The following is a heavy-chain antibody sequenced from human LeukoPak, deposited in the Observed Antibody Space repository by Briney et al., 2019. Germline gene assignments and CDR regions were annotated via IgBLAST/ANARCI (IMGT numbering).Heavy chain of an antibody. J-gene: IGHJ4*02. CDR2: MNPNSGNT. D-gene: IGHD3-22*01. V-gene: IGHV1-8*01. Sequence: GASVKVSCKASGYTFTSYDINWVRQATGQGLEWMGWMNPNSGNTGYAQKFQGRVTMTRNTSISTAYMELSSLRSEDTAVYYCARGRYYYDSSGDRRWDYWGQGTLVTVSS. CDR1: GYTFTSYD. CDR3: ARGRYYYDSSGDRRWDY.